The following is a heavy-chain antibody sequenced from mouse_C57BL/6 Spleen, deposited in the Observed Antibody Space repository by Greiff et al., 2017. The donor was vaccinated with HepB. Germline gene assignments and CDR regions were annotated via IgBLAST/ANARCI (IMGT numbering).Heavy chain of an antibody. D-gene: IGHD2-3*01. J-gene: IGHJ3*01. Sequence: QVHVKQSGAELVRPGASVTLSCKASGYTFTDYEMHWVKQTPVHGLEWIGAIDPETGGTAYNQKFKGKAILTADKSSSTAYMELRSLTSEDSAVYYCTREDDGYYWCAYWGQGTLVTVSA. CDR1: GYTFTDYE. CDR3: TREDDGYYWCAY. V-gene: IGHV1-15*01. CDR2: IDPETGGT.